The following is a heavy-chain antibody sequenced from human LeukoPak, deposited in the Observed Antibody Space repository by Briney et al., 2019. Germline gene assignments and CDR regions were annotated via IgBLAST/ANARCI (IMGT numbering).Heavy chain of an antibody. CDR1: GYTLTELS. Sequence: GASVKVSCKVSGYTLTELSMHWVRQAPGKGLGWMGGFDPEDGETIYAQKFQGRVTMTEDTSTDTAYTELSSLRSEDTAVYYCATEGAAAPSYYYYGMDVWGQGTTVTVSS. V-gene: IGHV1-24*01. D-gene: IGHD2-15*01. J-gene: IGHJ6*02. CDR2: FDPEDGET. CDR3: ATEGAAAPSYYYYGMDV.